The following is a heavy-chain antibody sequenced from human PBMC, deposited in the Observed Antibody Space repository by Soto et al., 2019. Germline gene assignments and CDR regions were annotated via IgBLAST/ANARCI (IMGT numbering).Heavy chain of an antibody. CDR1: GFSFTGYY. J-gene: IGHJ5*02. D-gene: IGHD6-6*01. CDR3: AKDLTRQLAYWLDP. V-gene: IGHV1-2*02. Sequence: ASVKVSCKASGFSFTGYYIHWLRQAPGQGLEWMGWINAHSGGTEYAQKFQGRVTLTRDTSTATAYLTLTSLTSDDTALYYCAKDLTRQLAYWLDPWGQGTQVTVSS. CDR2: INAHSGGT.